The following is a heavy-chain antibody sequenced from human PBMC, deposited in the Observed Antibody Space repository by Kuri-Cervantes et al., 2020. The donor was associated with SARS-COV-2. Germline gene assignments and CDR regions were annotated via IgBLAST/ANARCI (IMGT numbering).Heavy chain of an antibody. CDR1: GGSISSHY. CDR2: IYTSGST. V-gene: IGHV4-4*07. CDR3: ARVLHYRTTVTTGFDP. J-gene: IGHJ5*02. Sequence: SETLSLTCTVSGGSISSHYWSWIRQPPGKGLEWIGRIYTSGSTNYNPSLKSRVTMSVDTSKNQFSLKLSSVTAADTAVYYCARVLHYRTTVTTGFDPWGQGTLVTVSS. D-gene: IGHD4-17*01.